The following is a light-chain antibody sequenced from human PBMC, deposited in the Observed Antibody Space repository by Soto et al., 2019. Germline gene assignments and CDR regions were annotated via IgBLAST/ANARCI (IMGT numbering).Light chain of an antibody. CDR1: NIGSKS. J-gene: IGLJ1*01. CDR2: YDS. V-gene: IGLV3-21*04. CDR3: QVWDSSSDHYV. Sequence: SYELTQPPSVSVAPGKTARITCGGNNIGSKSVHWYQQKPGQAPVLVIYYDSDRPSGIPERFSGSDSGNTVTLTSSSVEAGDEADYYCQVWDSSSDHYVFGTGTKLTVL.